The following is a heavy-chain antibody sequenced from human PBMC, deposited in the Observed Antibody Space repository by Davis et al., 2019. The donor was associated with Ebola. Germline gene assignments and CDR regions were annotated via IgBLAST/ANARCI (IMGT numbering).Heavy chain of an antibody. CDR1: GGSISSSSYY. V-gene: IGHV4-39*07. CDR3: ARDDGGDLDY. D-gene: IGHD2-21*01. CDR2: IYYSGST. J-gene: IGHJ4*02. Sequence: SETLSLTCTVSGGSISSSSYYWGWIRQPPGKGLEWIGSIYYSGSTYYNPSLKSRVTISVDTSKNQFSLKLNSVTAADTAVYYCARDDGGDLDYWGQGTLVTVSS.